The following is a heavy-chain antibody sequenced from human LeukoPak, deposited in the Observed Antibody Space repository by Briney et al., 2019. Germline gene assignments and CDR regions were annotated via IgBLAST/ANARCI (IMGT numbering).Heavy chain of an antibody. CDR1: GGSISSYY. CDR3: AKDNKKSDDTLTGFDF. Sequence: SETLSLTCTVSGGSISSYYWSWIRQPPGKGLEWIGYIDYSGSTNYNPSLKSRVTISVDTSKNQFSLKLSSVTAADTAVYSCAKDNKKSDDTLTGFDFWGQGTLVTVSS. CDR2: IDYSGST. J-gene: IGHJ4*02. D-gene: IGHD3-9*01. V-gene: IGHV4-59*12.